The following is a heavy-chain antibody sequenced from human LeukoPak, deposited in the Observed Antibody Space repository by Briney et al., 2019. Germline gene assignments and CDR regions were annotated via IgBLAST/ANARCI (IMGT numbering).Heavy chain of an antibody. CDR1: GGSFSGYY. CDR3: ARDCSSTSYYYMDV. V-gene: IGHV4-34*01. D-gene: IGHD2-2*01. J-gene: IGHJ6*03. CDR2: IYYSGST. Sequence: SETLSLTCAVYGGSFSGYYWSWIRQPPGKGLEWIGSIYYSGSTYYNPSLKSRVTISVDTSKNQFSLKLSSVTAADTAVYYCARDCSSTSYYYMDVWGKGTTVTVSS.